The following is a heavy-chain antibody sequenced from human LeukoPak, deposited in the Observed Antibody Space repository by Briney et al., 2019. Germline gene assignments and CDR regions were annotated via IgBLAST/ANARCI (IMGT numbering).Heavy chain of an antibody. J-gene: IGHJ6*02. Sequence: GRSLRLSCAASGFTVSSNYMSWVRQAPGKGLEWVSVIYSGGSTYYADSVKGRFTISRDNSKNTLYLQMNSLRAEDTAVYYCARDRRYFDWLWNGMDVWGQGTTVTVSS. D-gene: IGHD3-9*01. V-gene: IGHV3-66*01. CDR3: ARDRRYFDWLWNGMDV. CDR1: GFTVSSNY. CDR2: IYSGGST.